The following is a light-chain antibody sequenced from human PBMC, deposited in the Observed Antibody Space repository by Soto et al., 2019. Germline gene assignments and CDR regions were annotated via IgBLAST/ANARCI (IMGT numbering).Light chain of an antibody. J-gene: IGLJ2*01. V-gene: IGLV2-23*02. CDR2: EVI. CDR1: ANDY. CDR3: CSYAGSSTWVV. Sequence: QSAALSGSPGQSITISCTGTANDYVSWYQQHPGKAPKLMIYEVIKRPSGVSNRFSGSKSGNTASLTISGLQTEDEADYYCCSYAGSSTWVVFGGGTKLTVL.